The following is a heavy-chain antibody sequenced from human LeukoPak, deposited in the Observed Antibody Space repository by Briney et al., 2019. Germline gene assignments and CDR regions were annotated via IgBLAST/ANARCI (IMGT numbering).Heavy chain of an antibody. D-gene: IGHD2-2*01. CDR2: ISYDGSNK. V-gene: IGHV3-30-3*02. CDR3: AKVQRYQLLRGYFDY. J-gene: IGHJ4*02. Sequence: GRSLRLSCAASGFTFSSYAMHWVRQAPGKGLEWVAVISYDGSNKYYADSVKGRFTISRDNSKNTLYLQMNSLRAEDTAVYYCAKVQRYQLLRGYFDYWGQGTLVTVSS. CDR1: GFTFSSYA.